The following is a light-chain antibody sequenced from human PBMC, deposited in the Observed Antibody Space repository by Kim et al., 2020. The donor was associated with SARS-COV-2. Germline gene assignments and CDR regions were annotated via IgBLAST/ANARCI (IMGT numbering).Light chain of an antibody. Sequence: SYELTQPPSVSVSPGQTARITCSGDALPKQYAYWFQQKPGQAPVVVIYEDTERPSGIPERFSGSTSGTTVTLTISGVQVEDEADYYCQSADSSDTFWVFGGGTKLTVL. CDR2: EDT. CDR1: ALPKQY. J-gene: IGLJ3*02. CDR3: QSADSSDTFWV. V-gene: IGLV3-25*03.